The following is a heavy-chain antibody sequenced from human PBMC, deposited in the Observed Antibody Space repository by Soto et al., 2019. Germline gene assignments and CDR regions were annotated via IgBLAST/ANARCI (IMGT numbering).Heavy chain of an antibody. Sequence: QVQLQQWGAGLLKPSETLSLTCAVYGGSFSGYYWSWIRQPPGKGLEWIGEINHSGSTNYHPSLKSRVTISVDTYKNQFFLKLSSVTAADTAVYYCAGLPDIVVVPAAIQVSASWGQGTLVTVSA. CDR1: GGSFSGYY. D-gene: IGHD2-2*01. V-gene: IGHV4-34*01. J-gene: IGHJ5*02. CDR2: INHSGST. CDR3: AGLPDIVVVPAAIQVSAS.